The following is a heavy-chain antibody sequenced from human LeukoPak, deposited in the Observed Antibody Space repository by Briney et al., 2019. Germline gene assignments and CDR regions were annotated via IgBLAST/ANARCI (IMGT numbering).Heavy chain of an antibody. CDR1: GGTFSSYT. J-gene: IGHJ4*02. CDR3: ARVDPVPGNH. V-gene: IGHV1-69*02. Sequence: SLKDSCXPPGGTFSSYTISWVRQAPGQRLGWMGRIIPILGIATDAQQFQGRGKIATDKSTSPAYMVLSSLRSEDTAVYYCARVDPVPGNHWGQGTLVTVSS. D-gene: IGHD6-6*01. CDR2: IIPILGIA.